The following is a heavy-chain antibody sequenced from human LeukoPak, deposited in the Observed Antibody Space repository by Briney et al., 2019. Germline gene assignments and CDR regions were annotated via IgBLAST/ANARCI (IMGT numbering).Heavy chain of an antibody. CDR1: GFTFNSFA. Sequence: GGSLRLSCSASGFTFNSFAMNWVRQAPGKGLEWVSTVSGCGGDTYYADSVKGRFSISRDNSKNTLYLQMNSLRAEDTAVYYCARDRIFGLVIMNYWGQGTRVTVSS. CDR2: VSGCGGDT. J-gene: IGHJ4*02. V-gene: IGHV3-23*01. CDR3: ARDRIFGLVIMNY. D-gene: IGHD3/OR15-3a*01.